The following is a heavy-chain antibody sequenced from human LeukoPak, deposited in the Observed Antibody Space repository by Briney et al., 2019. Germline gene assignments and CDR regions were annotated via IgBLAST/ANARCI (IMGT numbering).Heavy chain of an antibody. J-gene: IGHJ4*02. CDR3: ARVRYCSSTSCYSLFDY. Sequence: GASVKVSCKASGGTFISYAISWVRQAPGQGLEWMGGIIPIFGTANYAQKFQGRVTITADESTSTAYMELSSLRSEDTAVYYCARVRYCSSTSCYSLFDYWGQGTLVTVSS. CDR1: GGTFISYA. V-gene: IGHV1-69*13. D-gene: IGHD2-2*01. CDR2: IIPIFGTA.